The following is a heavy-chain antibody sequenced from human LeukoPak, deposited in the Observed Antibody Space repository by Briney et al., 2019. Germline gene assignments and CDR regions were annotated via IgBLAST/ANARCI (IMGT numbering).Heavy chain of an antibody. CDR2: INPNSGGT. CDR3: ARGYCSGGTCYLVENWLDP. J-gene: IGHJ5*02. Sequence: ASVKVSCKASGYTLTAYYIYWVQQAPGQGLEWMGRINPNSGGTGYAQNFQGRVTMTRDTSISTAYMELSRLRSEDTAVYYCARGYCSGGTCYLVENWLDPWGQGTLVTVSS. V-gene: IGHV1-2*06. CDR1: GYTLTAYY. D-gene: IGHD2-15*01.